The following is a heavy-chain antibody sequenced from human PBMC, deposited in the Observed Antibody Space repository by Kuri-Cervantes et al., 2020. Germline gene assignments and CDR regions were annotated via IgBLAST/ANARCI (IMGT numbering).Heavy chain of an antibody. V-gene: IGHV3-23*01. J-gene: IGHJ6*02. Sequence: GESLKISCAASGFTFSSYAMSWVRQAPGKGLEWVSAISGSGGSTYYADSVKGRFTISRDNSKNTLYLQTNSLRAEDTAVYYCARETVTTYYYYYYGMDVWGQGTTVTVSS. CDR1: GFTFSSYA. D-gene: IGHD4-17*01. CDR2: ISGSGGST. CDR3: ARETVTTYYYYYYGMDV.